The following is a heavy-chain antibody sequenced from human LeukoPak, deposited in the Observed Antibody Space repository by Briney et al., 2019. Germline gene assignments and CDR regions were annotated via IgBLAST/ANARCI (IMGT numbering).Heavy chain of an antibody. CDR1: GFTFSSYG. CDR3: ARGPYYYYYMDV. J-gene: IGHJ6*03. Sequence: GGSLRLSCAASGFTFSSYGMHWVRQAPGKGLEWVAFIRYDGSNKYYADSVKGRFTISRDNSKNTLYLQMNSLRAEDTAVYYCARGPYYYYYMDVWGKGTTVTVSS. V-gene: IGHV3-30*02. CDR2: IRYDGSNK.